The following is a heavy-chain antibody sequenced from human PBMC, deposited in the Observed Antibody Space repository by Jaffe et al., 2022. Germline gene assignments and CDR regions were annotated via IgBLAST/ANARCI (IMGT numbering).Heavy chain of an antibody. CDR1: GFTFSSYW. Sequence: EVQLVESGGGLVQPGGSLRLSCAASGFTFSSYWMHWVRQAPGKGLVWVSRINSDGSSTSYADSVKGRFTISRDNAKNTLYLQMNSLRAEDTAVYYCARGGVWFGEFGAFDIWGQGTMVTVSS. J-gene: IGHJ3*02. CDR2: INSDGSST. CDR3: ARGGVWFGEFGAFDI. V-gene: IGHV3-74*01. D-gene: IGHD3-10*01.